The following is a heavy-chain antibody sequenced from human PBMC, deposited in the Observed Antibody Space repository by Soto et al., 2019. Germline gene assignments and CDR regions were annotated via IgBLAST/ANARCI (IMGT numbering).Heavy chain of an antibody. D-gene: IGHD1-26*01. CDR2: IYPGDSDA. Sequence: GEAVKISCKGSGYSLTTYWLAWVRQMPGKGLEYMGIIYPGDSDARYSPSFQGQVTISADKSISTAYLQWTSLKASDTAIYYCARSRVYRPRLAAPFHVSGQATLVTLS. J-gene: IGHJ3*01. CDR3: ARSRVYRPRLAAPFHV. V-gene: IGHV5-51*01. CDR1: GYSLTTYW.